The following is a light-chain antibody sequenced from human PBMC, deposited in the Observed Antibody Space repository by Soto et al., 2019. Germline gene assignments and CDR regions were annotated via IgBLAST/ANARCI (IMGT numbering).Light chain of an antibody. CDR2: DAS. CDR1: QSISSW. Sequence: QSHSTLAASVGKKITITCRASQSISSWLAWYQQKPGKAPKLLIFDASSLESGVPSRFSGSGSGTEYHLTISRLQPDECAHYYFQQYNSCSQQFGQVT. J-gene: IGKJ5*01. CDR3: QQYNSCSQQ. V-gene: IGKV1-5*01.